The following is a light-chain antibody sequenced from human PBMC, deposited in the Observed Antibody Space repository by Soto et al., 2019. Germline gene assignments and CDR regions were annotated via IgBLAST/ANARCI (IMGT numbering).Light chain of an antibody. CDR3: CSYADITL. CDR1: SSDVGSCKL. V-gene: IGLV2-23*01. Sequence: QSALTQPASVSGSPGQSITISCTATSSDVGSCKLVSWYQHHPGKAPKLITYEGSERPSGGSHRFSGSKSGNTASLTISGLQAEDEADYYCCSYADITLFGGGTKLTVL. CDR2: EGS. J-gene: IGLJ2*01.